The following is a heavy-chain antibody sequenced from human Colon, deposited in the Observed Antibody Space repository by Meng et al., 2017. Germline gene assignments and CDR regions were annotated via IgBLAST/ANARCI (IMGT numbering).Heavy chain of an antibody. CDR2: ISGSGGST. Sequence: GGSLRLSCAASGFPFSSYAMSWVRQAPGKGLEWVSAISGSGGSTYYADAVKGRFTISRDNSKNTLYLQMNSLRAEDTAVYYCAKMHPPYCGGDCYPFDYWGQGTLVTVSS. CDR1: GFPFSSYA. V-gene: IGHV3-23*01. J-gene: IGHJ4*02. CDR3: AKMHPPYCGGDCYPFDY. D-gene: IGHD2-21*02.